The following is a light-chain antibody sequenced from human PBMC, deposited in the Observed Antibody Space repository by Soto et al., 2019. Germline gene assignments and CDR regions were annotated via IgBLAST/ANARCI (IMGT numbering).Light chain of an antibody. CDR3: QVWDSTRDVVV. CDR2: FDD. CDR1: DIGDRS. J-gene: IGLJ2*01. V-gene: IGLV3-21*04. Sequence: SYELTQPPSVSVAPGQTASISCGGSDIGDRSVHWYQQKPGQATLLVIYFDDDRPSGIPERFSGSNSQNTATLTISRVEAGDEADYFCQVWDSTRDVVVFGGGTKLTVL.